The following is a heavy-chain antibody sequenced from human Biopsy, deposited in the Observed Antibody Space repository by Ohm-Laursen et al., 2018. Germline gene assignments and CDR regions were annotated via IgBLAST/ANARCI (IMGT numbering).Heavy chain of an antibody. Sequence: GASVKVSCKASGGTFNNYGITWVRQAPGQGLEWVGRIISMVGTPKYAQKFQGRATITVDKSTSTAYLDLSSLKSEGTAVYYCARDKTVLNYYFASDVWGQGTTVTVSS. J-gene: IGHJ6*01. V-gene: IGHV1-69*04. D-gene: IGHD2/OR15-2a*01. CDR2: IISMVGTP. CDR1: GGTFNNYG. CDR3: ARDKTVLNYYFASDV.